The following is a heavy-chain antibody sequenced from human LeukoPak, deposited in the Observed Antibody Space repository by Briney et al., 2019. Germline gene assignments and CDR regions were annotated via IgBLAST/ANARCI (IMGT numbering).Heavy chain of an antibody. V-gene: IGHV3-21*01. Sequence: GGSLRLSCAASGFTFSSYSMNWVRQAPGKGLEWVATISSSSSYIYYADSVKGRFTISRDNAKYSLYLQMNSLRAEDTAVYYCASPHYYDSSGYGGQPFDIWGQGTMVTVSS. CDR1: GFTFSSYS. CDR3: ASPHYYDSSGYGGQPFDI. CDR2: ISSSSSYI. J-gene: IGHJ3*02. D-gene: IGHD3-22*01.